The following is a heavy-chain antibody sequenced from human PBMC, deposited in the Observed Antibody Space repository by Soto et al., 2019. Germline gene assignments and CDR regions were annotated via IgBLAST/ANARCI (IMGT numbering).Heavy chain of an antibody. V-gene: IGHV4-39*01. CDR3: ARPEIAVHAFDI. D-gene: IGHD6-19*01. CDR2: IYYSGST. J-gene: IGHJ3*02. CDR1: GGSISSSSYY. Sequence: SQTLSLTCTVSGGSISSSSYYWGWIRQPPGKGLEWIGSIYYSGSTYYNPSLKSRVTISVDTSKNQFSLKLSSVTAADTAVYYCARPEIAVHAFDIWGQGTMVTVSS.